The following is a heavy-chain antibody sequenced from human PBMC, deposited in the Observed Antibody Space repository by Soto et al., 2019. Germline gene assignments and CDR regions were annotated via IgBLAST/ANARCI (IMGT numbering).Heavy chain of an antibody. Sequence: QVQLQESGPGLVKPSGTLSLTCAVSGGSISSSNWWSWVRQPPGKGLEWIGEIYHSGSTNYNPSLKSRVTLAVAKSKTTSSLKLSSVTAADTAVYYCARGAMWPPRATVTMVDWGQGTLVTVSS. CDR2: IYHSGST. CDR3: ARGAMWPPRATVTMVD. J-gene: IGHJ4*02. D-gene: IGHD4-17*01. V-gene: IGHV4-4*02. CDR1: GGSISSSNW.